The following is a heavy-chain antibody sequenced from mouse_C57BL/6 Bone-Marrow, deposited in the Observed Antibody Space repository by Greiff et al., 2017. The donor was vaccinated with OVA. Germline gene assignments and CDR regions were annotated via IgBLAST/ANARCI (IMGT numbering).Heavy chain of an antibody. Sequence: VQLQQSGPELVKPGASVKISCKASGYAFSSSWMNWVKQRPEQGLEWIGWVDPENGYTEYASKFQGKATITADTSSNTAYLQLSSLTSEDTAVYYCTTYRYWGQGTTLTVSS. CDR1: GYAFSSSW. V-gene: IGHV14-4*01. CDR2: VDPENGYT. CDR3: TTYRY. J-gene: IGHJ2*01.